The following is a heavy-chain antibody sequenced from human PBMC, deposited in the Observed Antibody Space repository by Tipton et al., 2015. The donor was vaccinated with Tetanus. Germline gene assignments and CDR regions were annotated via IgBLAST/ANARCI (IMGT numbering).Heavy chain of an antibody. Sequence: TLSLTCTVSGGSISSGGYYWSWIRQHPGEGLEWIGYISNSGSTYYNPSLKSRVTISTDKSKNQVSLRLNSVTAADTAVYFCARTPDYYYGMDVWGQGTTVTVSS. CDR1: GGSISSGGYY. CDR3: ARTPDYYYGMDV. CDR2: ISNSGST. J-gene: IGHJ6*02. V-gene: IGHV4-31*03.